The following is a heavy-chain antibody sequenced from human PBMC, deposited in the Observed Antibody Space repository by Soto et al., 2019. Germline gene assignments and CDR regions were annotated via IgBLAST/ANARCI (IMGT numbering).Heavy chain of an antibody. CDR2: ISYDGSNK. J-gene: IGHJ4*02. CDR3: ARDKDIVVVVAARGVGFDY. CDR1: GFTFSSYA. D-gene: IGHD2-15*01. V-gene: IGHV3-30-3*01. Sequence: GGSLRLSCAASGFTFSSYAMHWVRQAPGKGLEWVAVISYDGSNKYYADSVKGRFTISRDNSKNTLYLQMNSLRAEDTAVYYCARDKDIVVVVAARGVGFDYWGQGTLVTVSS.